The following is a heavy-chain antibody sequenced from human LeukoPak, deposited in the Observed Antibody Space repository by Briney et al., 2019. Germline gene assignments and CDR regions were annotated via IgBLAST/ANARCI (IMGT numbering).Heavy chain of an antibody. CDR1: GGSISSYY. J-gene: IGHJ4*02. CDR3: ARDFEDSSSWYPYYFDY. Sequence: PSETLSLTCTVSGGSISSYYWSWIRQPAGKGLEWIGRIYTSGSTNYNPSLKSRVTMSVDTSKNQFSLELSSVTAADTAVYYCARDFEDSSSWYPYYFDYWGQGTLVTVSS. V-gene: IGHV4-4*07. D-gene: IGHD6-13*01. CDR2: IYTSGST.